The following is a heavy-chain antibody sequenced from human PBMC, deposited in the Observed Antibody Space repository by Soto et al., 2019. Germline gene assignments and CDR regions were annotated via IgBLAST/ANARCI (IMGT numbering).Heavy chain of an antibody. Sequence: GGSLRLSCAASGFTVGSNYMSWVRQAPGKGLEWVSVIYSGGSTYYADSVKGRFTISRDNSKNTLYLQMNGLRAEDTAVYYCARDRFSYDSSGYNDAFDIWGQGTMVTDSS. CDR2: IYSGGST. V-gene: IGHV3-53*01. D-gene: IGHD3-22*01. J-gene: IGHJ3*02. CDR1: GFTVGSNY. CDR3: ARDRFSYDSSGYNDAFDI.